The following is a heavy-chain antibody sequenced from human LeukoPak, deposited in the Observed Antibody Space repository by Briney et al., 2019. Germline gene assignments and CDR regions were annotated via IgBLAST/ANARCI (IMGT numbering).Heavy chain of an antibody. CDR3: ARGPKYDFWSGYPYYFDY. CDR1: GYSFTSYW. Sequence: AESLKISCKGSGYSFTSYWIGWVRQMPGEGLEWMGIIYPGDSDTRYSPSFQGQVTISADKSISTAYLQWSSLKASDTAMYYCARGPKYDFWSGYPYYFDYWGQGTLVTVSS. V-gene: IGHV5-51*01. D-gene: IGHD3-3*01. J-gene: IGHJ4*02. CDR2: IYPGDSDT.